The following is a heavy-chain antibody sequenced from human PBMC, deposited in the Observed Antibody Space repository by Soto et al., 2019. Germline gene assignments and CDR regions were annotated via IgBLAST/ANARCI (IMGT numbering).Heavy chain of an antibody. D-gene: IGHD4-4*01. CDR2: IYHSGST. V-gene: IGHV4-30-2*06. Sequence: PSQTLSLTCSVSGGSINSGRSSRNWIRKSPGKGLEWIASIYHSGSTYYNPSLKSRVSISVDRPENQFSLKLSSVAAADTAVYYYVRESAVSGRNWFDTWGPGTLVTVSS. CDR3: VRESAVSGRNWFDT. J-gene: IGHJ5*02. CDR1: GGSINSGRSS.